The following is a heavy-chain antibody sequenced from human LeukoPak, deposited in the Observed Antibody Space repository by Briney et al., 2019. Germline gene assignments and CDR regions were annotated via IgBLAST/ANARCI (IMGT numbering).Heavy chain of an antibody. Sequence: GGSLRLSCAASGFTFSSYAMSWVRQAPGKGLEWVSSISESGGSTYYADSVKGRFTISRDNSQNTLYLQMNSLRAEDTAVYYCAKRATVRTLDYWGQGTLVTVSS. D-gene: IGHD1-7*01. CDR3: AKRATVRTLDY. CDR1: GFTFSSYA. CDR2: ISESGGST. J-gene: IGHJ4*02. V-gene: IGHV3-23*01.